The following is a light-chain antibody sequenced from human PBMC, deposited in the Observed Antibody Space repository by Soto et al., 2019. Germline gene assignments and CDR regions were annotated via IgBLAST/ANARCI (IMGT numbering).Light chain of an antibody. CDR2: GAL. J-gene: IGKJ1*01. CDR3: QQYGSSPWT. Sequence: EIVLTQSPATLSLSPGDRATLSCGASQSVSSSYLAWFQQKPGLAPRLLIYGALSRETGIPDRFSGSGSGTDFTLTISRLEPEDFAMYYCQQYGSSPWTFGQGTKVEIK. V-gene: IGKV3D-20*01. CDR1: QSVSSSY.